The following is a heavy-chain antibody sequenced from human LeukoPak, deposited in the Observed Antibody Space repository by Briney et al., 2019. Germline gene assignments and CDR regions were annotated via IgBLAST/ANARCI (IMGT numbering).Heavy chain of an antibody. J-gene: IGHJ4*02. V-gene: IGHV1-2*02. CDR2: INPNSGGT. D-gene: IGHD4-17*01. CDR1: GYRYTGYY. Sequence: ASVKVSCKGSGYRYTGYYMHWVRRAPGQGLEWMGWINPNSGGTNYAQKFQGRVTMTRDTSISTAYMELSRLRSDDTAVYYCARDYGDRFDYWGQGTLVTVSS. CDR3: ARDYGDRFDY.